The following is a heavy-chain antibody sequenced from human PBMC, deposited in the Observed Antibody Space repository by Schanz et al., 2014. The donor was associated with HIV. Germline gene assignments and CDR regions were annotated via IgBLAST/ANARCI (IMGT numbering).Heavy chain of an antibody. CDR2: ISWNSAMI. CDR1: GLKFDDYA. J-gene: IGHJ4*02. D-gene: IGHD5-12*01. Sequence: EVQLVESGGGLVQPGRSLKLSCAASGLKFDDYAMHWVRQAPGKGLEWVSRISWNSAMIGYADSVKGRFTISRDNAKNSLFLQMESLRAEDTAVYYCAKGLTIWLQPPFDYWGQGTLVTVSS. V-gene: IGHV3-9*01. CDR3: AKGLTIWLQPPFDY.